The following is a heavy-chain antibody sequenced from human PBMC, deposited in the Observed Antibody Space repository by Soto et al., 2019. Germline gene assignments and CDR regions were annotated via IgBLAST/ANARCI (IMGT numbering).Heavy chain of an antibody. Sequence: LLQASETLSLTCTVSGGSISSGGYYWSWIRQHPGKGLEWIGYIYYSGSTYYNPSLKSRVTISVDTSKNQFSLKLSSVTAADTAVYYCARDGVGYCSGGSCFQHWGQGTLVTVSS. CDR2: IYYSGST. CDR1: GGSISSGGYY. J-gene: IGHJ1*01. V-gene: IGHV4-31*03. D-gene: IGHD2-15*01. CDR3: ARDGVGYCSGGSCFQH.